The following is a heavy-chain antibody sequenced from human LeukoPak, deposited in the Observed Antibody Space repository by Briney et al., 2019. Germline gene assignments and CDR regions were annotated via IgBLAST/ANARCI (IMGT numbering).Heavy chain of an antibody. CDR1: GGSISSYY. CDR2: IYTSGST. Sequence: PSETLSLTCTVSGGSISSYYWSWIRQPAGKGLDWIGRIYTSGSTNYNPSLKSRVTISVDKSKNQFSLKLSSVTAADTAVYYCARGASGGSYPGYMDVWGKGTTVTVSS. CDR3: ARGASGGSYPGYMDV. J-gene: IGHJ6*03. D-gene: IGHD2-15*01. V-gene: IGHV4-4*07.